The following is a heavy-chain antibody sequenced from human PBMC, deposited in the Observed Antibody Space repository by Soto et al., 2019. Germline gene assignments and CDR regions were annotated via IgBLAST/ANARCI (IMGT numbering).Heavy chain of an antibody. CDR3: ARGRFXYSSSWYRAHYYYGMDV. J-gene: IGHJ6*02. CDR2: TNPNSGNT. V-gene: IGHV1-8*01. Sequence: ASVKVSCKASGYTFTSYDINWVRQATGQGLEWMGWTNPNSGNTGYAQKFQGRVTMTRNTSISTAYMELSSLRSEDTAVYYCARGRFXYSSSWYRAHYYYGMDVWGQGTTVTVSS. D-gene: IGHD6-13*01. CDR1: GYTFTSYD.